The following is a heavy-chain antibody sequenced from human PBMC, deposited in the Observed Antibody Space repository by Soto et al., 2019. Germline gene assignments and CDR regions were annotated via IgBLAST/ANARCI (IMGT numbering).Heavy chain of an antibody. D-gene: IGHD3-22*01. J-gene: IGHJ4*02. CDR2: ISGHNGNT. V-gene: IGHV1-18*04. CDR3: ARHRFNYYDDTVYYYFDY. Sequence: ASVKVSCKASGYSFTSYGISWVRQAPGQGPEWMGWISGHNGNTNHPQSLQGRVTMTTDTSRNTAYMELRSLRSDDTAVYYCARHRFNYYDDTVYYYFDYWGQGTLVTVS. CDR1: GYSFTSYG.